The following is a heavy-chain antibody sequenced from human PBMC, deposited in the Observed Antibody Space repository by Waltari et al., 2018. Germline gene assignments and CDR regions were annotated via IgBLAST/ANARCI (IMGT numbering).Heavy chain of an antibody. Sequence: EVQLLESGGGLVQPGGSLRLSCAASGFGFSNYAMNWVRQAPGKGLEWVSVINTSGENTYYADSVKGRFTISRDNAKKSLYLEMNRLIDDDTAVYYCASVRSGWDFWGQGTLVTVSS. V-gene: IGHV3-23*01. D-gene: IGHD6-19*01. CDR3: ASVRSGWDF. CDR2: INTSGENT. J-gene: IGHJ4*02. CDR1: GFGFSNYA.